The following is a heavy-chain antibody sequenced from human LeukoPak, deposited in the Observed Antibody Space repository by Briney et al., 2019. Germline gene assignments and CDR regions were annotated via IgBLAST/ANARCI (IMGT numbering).Heavy chain of an antibody. D-gene: IGHD3-22*01. V-gene: IGHV3-30-3*01. J-gene: IGHJ4*02. CDR2: ISYDGSNK. Sequence: GGFLRLSCAASGFTFSSYAMHWVRQAPGKGLEWVAVISYDGSNKYYADSVKGRFTISRDNSKNTLYLQMNSLRAEDTAVYYCARDGPDSSGYYFDYWGQGTLVTVSS. CDR1: GFTFSSYA. CDR3: ARDGPDSSGYYFDY.